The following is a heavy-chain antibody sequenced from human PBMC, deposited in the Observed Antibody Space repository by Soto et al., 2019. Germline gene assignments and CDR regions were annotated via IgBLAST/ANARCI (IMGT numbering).Heavy chain of an antibody. CDR1: GGSISSSSYY. CDR2: IYYSGST. V-gene: IGHV4-39*01. Sequence: SETLSLTCTVSGGSISSSSYYWGWIRQPPGKGLEWIGSIYYSGSTYYNPSLKSRVTISVDTSKNQFSLKLSSVTAADTAVYYCARLYDFWSGPFLGYWGQGTPVTVSS. D-gene: IGHD3-3*01. J-gene: IGHJ4*02. CDR3: ARLYDFWSGPFLGY.